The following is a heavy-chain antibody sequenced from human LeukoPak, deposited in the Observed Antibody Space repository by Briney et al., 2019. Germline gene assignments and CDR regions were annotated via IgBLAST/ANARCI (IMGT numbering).Heavy chain of an antibody. V-gene: IGHV1-69*13. D-gene: IGHD3-9*01. CDR3: ARDYDILTGYNYDAFDI. CDR1: GGTFSSHA. Sequence: GASVKVSCKASGGTFSSHAISWVRQAPGQGLEWMGGIIPIFGTANYAQKFQGRVTITADESTSTAYMELSSLRSEDTAVYYCARDYDILTGYNYDAFDIWGQGTMVTVSS. J-gene: IGHJ3*02. CDR2: IIPIFGTA.